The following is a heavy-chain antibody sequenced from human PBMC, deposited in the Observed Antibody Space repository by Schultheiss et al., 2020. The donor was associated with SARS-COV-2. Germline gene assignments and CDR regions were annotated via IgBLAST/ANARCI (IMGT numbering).Heavy chain of an antibody. CDR2: IWYDGSIK. D-gene: IGHD5-24*01. CDR1: GFTFSSYS. J-gene: IGHJ4*02. Sequence: GGSLRLSCAASGFTFSSYSMSWVRQAPGKGLEWVAVIWYDGSIKFYADSVKGRFTISKDNSKSTLFLQMNSLRADDTAVYYCARDLESVTLDYWGQGTLVTVSS. V-gene: IGHV3-33*08. CDR3: ARDLESVTLDY.